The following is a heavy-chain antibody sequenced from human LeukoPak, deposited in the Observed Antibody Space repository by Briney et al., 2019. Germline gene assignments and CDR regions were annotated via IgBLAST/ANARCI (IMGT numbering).Heavy chain of an antibody. CDR1: GGTFSSYA. J-gene: IGHJ5*02. V-gene: IGHV1-69*01. D-gene: IGHD4-17*01. CDR3: ARDVGVHFYGDPTPGWFDP. CDR2: IIPIFGTA. Sequence: ASVNVSCKASGGTFSSYAISWVRQAPGQGLEWMGGIIPIFGTANYAQKFQGRVTITADESTSTAYMELSSLRSEDTAVYYCARDVGVHFYGDPTPGWFDPWGQGTLVTVSS.